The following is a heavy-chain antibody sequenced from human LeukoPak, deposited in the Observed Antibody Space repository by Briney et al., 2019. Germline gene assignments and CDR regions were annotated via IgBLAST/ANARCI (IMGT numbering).Heavy chain of an antibody. CDR3: ARVGSYGTFDY. Sequence: SETLSLTCTVSGGSISSYYWSWIRQPPGKGLEWIGYIYYSGSTNYNPSLKSRVTISVDTSKNQFSLELSSVTAADTAVYYCARVGSYGTFDYWGQGTLVTVSS. V-gene: IGHV4-59*01. D-gene: IGHD5-18*01. CDR2: IYYSGST. J-gene: IGHJ4*02. CDR1: GGSISSYY.